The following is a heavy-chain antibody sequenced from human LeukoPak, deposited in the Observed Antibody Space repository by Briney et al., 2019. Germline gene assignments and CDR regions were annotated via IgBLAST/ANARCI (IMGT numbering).Heavy chain of an antibody. J-gene: IGHJ4*02. D-gene: IGHD3-10*01. CDR3: GDLGSAGTDH. V-gene: IGHV3-72*01. CDR1: SFTFSSNY. Sequence: PGGTLTLSCSASSFTFSSNYMSWVRQAPGQGLEWVGFIKNKANRCTTIYAASVKDRVTISRDDSKNSVYLQMDSLKTEDTAVYYSGDLGSAGTDHWGRGKRATVSS. CDR2: IKNKANRCTT.